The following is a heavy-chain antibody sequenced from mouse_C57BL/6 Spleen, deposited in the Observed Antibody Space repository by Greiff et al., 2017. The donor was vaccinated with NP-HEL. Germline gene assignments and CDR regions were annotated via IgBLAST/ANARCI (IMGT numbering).Heavy chain of an antibody. CDR2: IHPNSGST. V-gene: IGHV1-64*01. D-gene: IGHD1-1*02. Sequence: VQLQQSGAELVKPGASVKLSCKASGYTFTSYWMHWVKQRPGQGLEWIGMIHPNSGSTNYNEKFKSKATLTVDKSSSTAYMQLSSLTSEDSAVYYCARRGSTYAMDYWGQGTSVTVSS. CDR3: ARRGSTYAMDY. J-gene: IGHJ4*01. CDR1: GYTFTSYW.